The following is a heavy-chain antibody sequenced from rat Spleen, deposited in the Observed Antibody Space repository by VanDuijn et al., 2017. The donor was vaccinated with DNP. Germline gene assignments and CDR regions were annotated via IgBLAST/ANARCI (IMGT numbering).Heavy chain of an antibody. D-gene: IGHD1-3*01. V-gene: IGHV5-17*01. CDR2: ISYDGST. Sequence: EVQLVESGGGLVQPGRSLKLSCTASGFTFSDYAMAWVRQAPKKGLEWVTTISYDGSTYYRDSVKGRFTISRDNAKSTLYVQMDSLRSEDTATYYCATHGRVTTVATYWYFDFWGPGTMVTVSS. CDR1: GFTFSDYA. J-gene: IGHJ1*01. CDR3: ATHGRVTTVATYWYFDF.